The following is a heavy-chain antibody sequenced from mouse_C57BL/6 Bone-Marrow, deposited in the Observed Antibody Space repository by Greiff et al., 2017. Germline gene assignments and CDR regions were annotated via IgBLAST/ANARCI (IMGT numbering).Heavy chain of an antibody. V-gene: IGHV5-15*04. CDR3: ARYDGYAMDY. D-gene: IGHD2-12*01. CDR1: GFTFSDYG. Sequence: EVKLVESGGGLVQPGGSLKLSCAASGFTFSDYGMAWVRQAPRKGPEWVAFISNLAYSIYYADTVTGRFTISRENAKKTLYLEMSSLRSEDTAMYYCARYDGYAMDYWGQGTSVTVSS. CDR2: ISNLAYSI. J-gene: IGHJ4*01.